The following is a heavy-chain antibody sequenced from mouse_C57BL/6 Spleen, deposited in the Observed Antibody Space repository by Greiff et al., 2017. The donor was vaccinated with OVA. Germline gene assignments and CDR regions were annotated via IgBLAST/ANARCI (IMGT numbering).Heavy chain of an antibody. D-gene: IGHD1-1*01. CDR3: GEALGSSCGYFDV. J-gene: IGHJ1*03. Sequence: DVKLVESGGGLVKPGGSLKLSCAASGFTFSSYAMYWVRQTPEKRLEWVATISDGGSYTYYPDNVKGRFTISRDNANNDLCLQRSHLKAEDTAVYYCGEALGSSCGYFDVWGTGTTVTVSS. V-gene: IGHV5-4*03. CDR1: GFTFSSYA. CDR2: ISDGGSYT.